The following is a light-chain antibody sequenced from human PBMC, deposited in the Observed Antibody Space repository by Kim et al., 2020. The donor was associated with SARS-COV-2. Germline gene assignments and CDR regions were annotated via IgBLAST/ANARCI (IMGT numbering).Light chain of an antibody. J-gene: IGLJ2*01. V-gene: IGLV3-19*01. Sequence: VAVGQTVRITCQGDRLRSYYATWYQQKPGQAPVVVIYGKNNRPSGIPDRFSGSSSGDTASLTITGTQAGDEADYYCNSRGSNENVLFGGGTQLTVL. CDR2: GKN. CDR3: NSRGSNENVL. CDR1: RLRSYY.